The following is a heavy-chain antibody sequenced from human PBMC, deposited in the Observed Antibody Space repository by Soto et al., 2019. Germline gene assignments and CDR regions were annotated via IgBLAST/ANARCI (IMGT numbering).Heavy chain of an antibody. V-gene: IGHV3-74*01. D-gene: IGHD3-10*02. J-gene: IGHJ5*01. CDR1: RGAFGDYW. Sequence: EVQLVESGGGLVQPGGSLRLSCEASRGAFGDYWMHWVRQAPGKGLVWVSRINRDANDIIYADSVKGRFTASRDNAKNMVFLQMNSLSGEDTAVYYCARDVPNNWFDSWGQGTMVTVSS. CDR3: ARDVPNNWFDS. CDR2: INRDANDI.